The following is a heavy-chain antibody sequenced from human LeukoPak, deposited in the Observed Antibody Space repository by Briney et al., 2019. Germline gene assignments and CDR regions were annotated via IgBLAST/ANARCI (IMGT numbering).Heavy chain of an antibody. V-gene: IGHV3-30*03. CDR3: ASGDIVYGMDV. D-gene: IGHD2-15*01. CDR2: ISYDGSNK. J-gene: IGHJ6*02. CDR1: GFTFSSYG. Sequence: GGSLRLSCAASGFTFSSYGMHWVRQAPGKGLGWVAVISYDGSNKYYADSVKGRFTISRDNSKNTLYLQMNSLRAEDTAVYYCASGDIVYGMDVWGQGTTVTVSS.